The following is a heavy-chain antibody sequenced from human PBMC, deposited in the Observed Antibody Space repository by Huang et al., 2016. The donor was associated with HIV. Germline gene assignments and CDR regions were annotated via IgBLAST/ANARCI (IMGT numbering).Heavy chain of an antibody. CDR2: IKLIGKN. Sequence: QVQLRQWGAGLVKPSETLSLTCAVYGGSLSGYYWTWIRQSPGKGLEWIGEIKLIGKNNYQPSRKSRVTISKDTAKNQFSLQLASVSAADTGVYFCAREKAADSAWYGVYYFDYWGEGALVTVTS. CDR3: AREKAADSAWYGVYYFDY. D-gene: IGHD6-19*01. J-gene: IGHJ4*02. V-gene: IGHV4-34*01. CDR1: GGSLSGYY.